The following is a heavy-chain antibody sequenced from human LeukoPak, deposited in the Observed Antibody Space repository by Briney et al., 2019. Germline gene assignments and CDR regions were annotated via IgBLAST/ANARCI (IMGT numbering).Heavy chain of an antibody. D-gene: IGHD1-26*01. CDR2: IYPDDSET. V-gene: IGHV5-51*01. CDR3: ARPSSGTYYGMDV. Sequence: GESLKISCKGSGYRFTSYWIAWVRQMPGKGLEWMGTIYPDDSETRYSPSSQGQVTISAGKSISTAYLQWSTLEASDTATYYCARPSSGTYYGMDVWGQGTTVTVSS. J-gene: IGHJ6*02. CDR1: GYRFTSYW.